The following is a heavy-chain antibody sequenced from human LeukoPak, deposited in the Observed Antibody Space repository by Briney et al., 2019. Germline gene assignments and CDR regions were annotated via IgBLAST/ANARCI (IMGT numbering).Heavy chain of an antibody. CDR1: GVSISSYY. V-gene: IGHV4-4*07. Sequence: PSETLSLTCTASGVSISSYYWSWIRQPAGKGLEWIGRIYTSGSTNYNPSLKSRVTMSVDTSKNQFSLKLSSVTAADTAVYYCAADPQQLVRGYYYYGMDVWGQGTTVTVSS. CDR2: IYTSGST. J-gene: IGHJ6*02. CDR3: AADPQQLVRGYYYYGMDV. D-gene: IGHD6-13*01.